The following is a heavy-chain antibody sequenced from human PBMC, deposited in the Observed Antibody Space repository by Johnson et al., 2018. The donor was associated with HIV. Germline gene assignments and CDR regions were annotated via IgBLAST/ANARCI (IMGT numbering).Heavy chain of an antibody. CDR1: GFTFSSYA. D-gene: IGHD6-6*01. V-gene: IGHV3-30-3*01. CDR2: ISYDGSNK. Sequence: QVQLVESGGGVVQPGRSLRLSCAASGFTFSSYAMHWVRQAPGKGLEWVAVISYDGSNKYYADSVQGRFTISRDNSKNTLYLQMNSLRAEDTAVYYCARDLSRVGIAARLGAFDIWGQGTMVTVSS. J-gene: IGHJ3*02. CDR3: ARDLSRVGIAARLGAFDI.